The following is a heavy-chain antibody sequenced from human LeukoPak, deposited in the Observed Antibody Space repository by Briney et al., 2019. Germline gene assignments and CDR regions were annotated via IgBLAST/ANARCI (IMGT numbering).Heavy chain of an antibody. CDR1: EFTFW. J-gene: IGHJ4*02. V-gene: IGHV3-74*01. CDR3: GNLD. CDR2: INGDGSST. Sequence: GGSLRLSCAASEFTFWMHWFRQAPGKGLVWVSQINGDGSSTSYADSVKGRFTISRDNAKNTLYLQMNSLRAEDTAVYYCGNLDWGQGTLVTVSS.